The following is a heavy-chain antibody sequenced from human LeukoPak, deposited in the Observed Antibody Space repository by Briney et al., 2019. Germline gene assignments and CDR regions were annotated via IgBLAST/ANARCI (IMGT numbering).Heavy chain of an antibody. J-gene: IGHJ3*02. CDR3: ARSNPGSTFPFDI. D-gene: IGHD2-15*01. V-gene: IGHV4-39*07. CDR2: IYYSGST. CDR1: GGSISSSSYY. Sequence: SETLSLTCTVSGGSISSSSYYWGWIRQPPGKGLEWIGSIYYSGSTYYNPSLKSRVTISVDTSKNQFSLKLSSVTAADTAVYYCARSNPGSTFPFDIWGQGTMVTVSS.